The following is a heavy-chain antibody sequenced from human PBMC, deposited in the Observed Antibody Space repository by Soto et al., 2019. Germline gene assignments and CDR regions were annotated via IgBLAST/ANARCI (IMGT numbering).Heavy chain of an antibody. CDR2: ISGSGDST. CDR1: GFTFSRYA. D-gene: IGHD6-13*01. CDR3: ARRGPGTYFDY. V-gene: IGHV3-23*01. J-gene: IGHJ4*02. Sequence: EVQLLDSGGGLVQPGGSLRLSCAASGFTFSRYAMNWVLQAPGKGLEWVSVISGSGDSTYYADSVKGRFTISRDTSKNTLYLHMNSLRAEDTAVYYCARRGPGTYFDYWGQGTLVTVSS.